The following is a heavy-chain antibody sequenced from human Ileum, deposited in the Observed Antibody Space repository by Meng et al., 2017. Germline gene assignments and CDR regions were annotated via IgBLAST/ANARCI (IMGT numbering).Heavy chain of an antibody. CDR1: GGSVSSNIAA. CDR2: TYYRSKWYS. V-gene: IGHV6-1*01. CDR3: ASGSGSLDY. D-gene: IGHD3-3*01. Sequence: QLHLQQSGPGMVNPSQTLSLTCAVSGGSVSSNIAAWNWIRQSPLRGLEWLGRTYYRSKWYSEYAVSVKSRISITPDTSKNQFSLQMNSVTPEDTAVYYCASGSGSLDYWGPGTLVTVFS. J-gene: IGHJ4*02.